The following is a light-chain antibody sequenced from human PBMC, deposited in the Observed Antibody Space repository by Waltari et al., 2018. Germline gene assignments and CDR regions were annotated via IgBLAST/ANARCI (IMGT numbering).Light chain of an antibody. CDR2: VNSDGSH. J-gene: IGLJ3*02. CDR1: TGHSSNA. Sequence: QLVLTQSPSASASLGASVQPTCTLSTGHSSNAVPWLPQRPEKGPRDLRKVNSDGSHSKGDEIPDRFSGASSGAERYLTSSSLQSEDEADYYCQTGGHGTWVFGGGTKLTVL. CDR3: QTGGHGTWV. V-gene: IGLV4-69*01.